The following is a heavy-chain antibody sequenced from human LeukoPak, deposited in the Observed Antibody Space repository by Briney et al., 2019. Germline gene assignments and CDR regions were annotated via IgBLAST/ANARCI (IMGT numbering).Heavy chain of an antibody. J-gene: IGHJ5*02. CDR1: GYTFTSYY. D-gene: IGHD7-27*01. Sequence: ASVTVSCKASGYTFTSYYMHWVRQAPGQGLEWMGIINPSGGSTSYAQKFQGRVTMTRDTSTSTVYMELSSLRSEDTAVYYCARADWGHWFDPWGQGTLVTVSS. V-gene: IGHV1-46*01. CDR3: ARADWGHWFDP. CDR2: INPSGGST.